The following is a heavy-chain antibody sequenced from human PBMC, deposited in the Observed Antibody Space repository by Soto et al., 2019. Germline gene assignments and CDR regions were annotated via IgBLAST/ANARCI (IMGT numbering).Heavy chain of an antibody. Sequence: QVQLVQSGAEVKKPGASVKVSCKASGYTFTSYYMHWVRQAPGQGLEWMGIINPSGGSTSYAQKFQGRVTMTRDTSTSTVYMELSRLRSEDTAVYYCARDSRGTGSGYAWGQGTLVTVSS. CDR3: ARDSRGTGSGYA. J-gene: IGHJ5*02. CDR1: GYTFTSYY. V-gene: IGHV1-46*03. CDR2: INPSGGST. D-gene: IGHD5-12*01.